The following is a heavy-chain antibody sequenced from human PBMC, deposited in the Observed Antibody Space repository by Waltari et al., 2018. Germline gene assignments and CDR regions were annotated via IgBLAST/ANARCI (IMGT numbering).Heavy chain of an antibody. CDR3: ARFRPADYYPHVRFDS. V-gene: IGHV4-39*01. CDR2: LYYRGST. J-gene: IGHJ4*02. D-gene: IGHD3-9*01. Sequence: QLQLQESGPRLVRPSETLSLTCTVFGDSLRSSSPLYWGWIRQPPGKGPEWLGTLYYRGSTYYNPSLGSRVSMSIDTSKNQFSLTLNSVTAADTAVYYCARFRPADYYPHVRFDSWGKGSLVTVSS. CDR1: GDSLRSSSPLY.